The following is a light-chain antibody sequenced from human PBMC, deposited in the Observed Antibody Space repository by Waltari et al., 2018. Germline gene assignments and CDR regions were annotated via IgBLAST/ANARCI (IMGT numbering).Light chain of an antibody. CDR1: QSISSY. Sequence: DIQMTQSPSSLSSYVGDRVNITCRASQSISSYLNWYQQKPGKDPKLLIYAASTRATGITARFSGSGSGTEFTLTISSLQSEDFAVYYCQQYNNWPPEYTFGQGTKLEIQ. J-gene: IGKJ2*01. CDR2: AAS. CDR3: QQYNNWPPEYT. V-gene: IGKV1-39*01.